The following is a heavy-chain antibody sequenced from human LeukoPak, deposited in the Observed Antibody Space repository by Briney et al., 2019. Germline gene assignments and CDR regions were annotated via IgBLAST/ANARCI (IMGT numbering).Heavy chain of an antibody. CDR1: GYTFTSYG. Sequence: ASVKVSCKASGYTFTSYGISWVRQAPGQGLEWMGWISAYNGNTNYAQKLQGRVTMTTDTSTSTAYTELRSLRSDDTAVYYCARNSRVVPGTFDYWGQGTLVTVSS. J-gene: IGHJ4*02. D-gene: IGHD2-2*01. CDR2: ISAYNGNT. V-gene: IGHV1-18*01. CDR3: ARNSRVVPGTFDY.